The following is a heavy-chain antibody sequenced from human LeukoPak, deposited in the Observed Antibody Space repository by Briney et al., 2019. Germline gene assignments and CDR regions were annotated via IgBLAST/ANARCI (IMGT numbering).Heavy chain of an antibody. CDR1: GGSISSRNW. Sequence: PSETLSLTCAVSGGSISSRNWWSWVRQPPGKGLEWIGEIYHSGSTNYNPSLKTRVTISVDKSKNQFSLKLSSVTAADTAVYYCARDLTDHYELDFWGQGTLVTVSS. J-gene: IGHJ4*02. V-gene: IGHV4-4*02. CDR2: IYHSGST. CDR3: ARDLTDHYELDF. D-gene: IGHD4-17*01.